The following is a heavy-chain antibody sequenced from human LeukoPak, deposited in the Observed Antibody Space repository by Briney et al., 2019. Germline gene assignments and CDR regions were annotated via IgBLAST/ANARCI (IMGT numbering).Heavy chain of an antibody. Sequence: SVKVSCKASGGTFSSYAISWVRQAPGQGLEWMGGIIPIFGTANYAQKFQGRVTITTDESTSTAYMELSSLRSEDTAAYYCARGVYGSGSPTGYWGQGTLVTVSS. J-gene: IGHJ4*02. V-gene: IGHV1-69*05. CDR2: IIPIFGTA. CDR3: ARGVYGSGSPTGY. CDR1: GGTFSSYA. D-gene: IGHD3-10*01.